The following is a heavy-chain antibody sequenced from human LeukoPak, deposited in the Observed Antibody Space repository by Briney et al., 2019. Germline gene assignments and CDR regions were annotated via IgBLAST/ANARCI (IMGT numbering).Heavy chain of an antibody. CDR2: IIPIFGTA. CDR1: GGTFSSYA. Sequence: SVKVSCKASGGTFSSYAISWVRQAPGQGLEWMGGIIPIFGTANYAQKFQGRVTITADEPTSTAYMELSSLRSEDTAVYYCARGGKVVVPAAYFDLWGRGTLVTVSS. D-gene: IGHD2-2*01. V-gene: IGHV1-69*01. J-gene: IGHJ2*01. CDR3: ARGGKVVVPAAYFDL.